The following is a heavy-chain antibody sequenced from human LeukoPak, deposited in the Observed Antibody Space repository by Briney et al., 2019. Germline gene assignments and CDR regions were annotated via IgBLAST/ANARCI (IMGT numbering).Heavy chain of an antibody. CDR1: GFTLSTYY. Sequence: GGSLTLSCPASGFTLSTYYMSWVRQAPGTRLEWVSAIYSSRTTYYADSVKGRFTISRDDSKNTLYLQMNSVSAEDTAVYYCARDKGAGMYHFDYWGQGTLVTVSS. D-gene: IGHD3-10*01. CDR2: IYSSRTT. CDR3: ARDKGAGMYHFDY. J-gene: IGHJ4*02. V-gene: IGHV3-66*01.